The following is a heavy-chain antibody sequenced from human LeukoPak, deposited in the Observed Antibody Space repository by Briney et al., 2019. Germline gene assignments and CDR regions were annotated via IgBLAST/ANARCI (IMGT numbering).Heavy chain of an antibody. D-gene: IGHD7-27*01. V-gene: IGHV4-59*02. CDR2: IYYSGST. CDR3: ARDPGARRGYYFDY. CDR1: GFTVSSNY. Sequence: GSLRLSCAASGFTVSSNYMSWIRQPPGRGLEWIGYIYYSGSTNYNPSLKSRVTISVDTSKNQFSLKLSSVTAADTAVYYCARDPGARRGYYFDYWGQGTLVTVSS. J-gene: IGHJ4*02.